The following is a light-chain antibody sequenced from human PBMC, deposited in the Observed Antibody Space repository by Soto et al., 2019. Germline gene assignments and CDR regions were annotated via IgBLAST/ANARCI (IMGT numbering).Light chain of an antibody. V-gene: IGLV2-23*02. CDR2: EVN. J-gene: IGLJ3*02. CDR3: CSYAGSSTLWV. CDR1: SNDVGSYDL. Sequence: QSALTQPASVSGSPGQSITISCTGTSNDVGSYDLVSWYQQHPGKAPRLMIYEVNKRPSGVSNRFSGSKSGNTASLTISGLQPEDEADFYCCSYAGSSTLWVFGGGTKVTVL.